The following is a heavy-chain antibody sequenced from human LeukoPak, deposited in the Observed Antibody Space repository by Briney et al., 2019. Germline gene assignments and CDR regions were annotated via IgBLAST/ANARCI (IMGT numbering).Heavy chain of an antibody. D-gene: IGHD6-19*01. J-gene: IGHJ4*02. V-gene: IGHV3-33*01. CDR1: GFTFSSFG. CDR2: IWSDGSNK. CDR3: ARYSSGFLDS. Sequence: GGSLRPSCAASGFTFSSFGMHWVRQAPGEGLEWVAVIWSDGSNKYYADSVKGRFTISRDNSKNTLYLQMNSLRAEDTAVYYCARYSSGFLDSWGQGTLVTVSS.